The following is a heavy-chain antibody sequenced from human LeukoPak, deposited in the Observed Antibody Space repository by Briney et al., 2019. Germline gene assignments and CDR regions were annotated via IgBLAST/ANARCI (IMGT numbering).Heavy chain of an antibody. CDR2: INHSGST. CDR1: GGSFSGYY. D-gene: IGHD5-12*01. V-gene: IGHV4-34*01. Sequence: SETLSLTCAVYGGSFSGYYWSWIRQPPGKGLEWIGEINHSGSTNYNPSLKSRVTISVDTSKNQFSLKLSSVTAADTAVYDCARAEPWIHQQFDYWGQGTLVTVSS. J-gene: IGHJ4*02. CDR3: ARAEPWIHQQFDY.